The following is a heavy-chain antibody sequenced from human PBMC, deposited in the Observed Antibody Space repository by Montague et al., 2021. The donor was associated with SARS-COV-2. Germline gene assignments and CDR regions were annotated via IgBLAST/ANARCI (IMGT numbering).Heavy chain of an antibody. CDR2: ISGSSGST. D-gene: IGHD6-6*01. CDR1: GFTFSSYA. Sequence: SLRLSCAASGFTFSSYAMSWVRQAPGKGPEWVSAISGSSGSTYFADSVKGRFTISRDNSKNTLYLQMHSLRAEDTAVYYCARYSSSSTTPCDYWGQGTLVTVSS. J-gene: IGHJ4*02. CDR3: ARYSSSSTTPCDY. V-gene: IGHV3-23*01.